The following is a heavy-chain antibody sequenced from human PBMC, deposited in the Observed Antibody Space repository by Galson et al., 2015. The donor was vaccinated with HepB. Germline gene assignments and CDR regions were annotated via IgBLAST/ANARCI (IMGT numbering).Heavy chain of an antibody. CDR1: GFTFSTYA. D-gene: IGHD2-2*01. CDR3: ARVRYCSSTSCSEPDV. J-gene: IGHJ3*01. V-gene: IGHV3-23*01. CDR2: ISNSKDVT. Sequence: SLRLSCAASGFTFSTYAMSWVRQAPGKGLEWVSSISNSKDVTYYADSVKGRFTISRDNSRNTLYLQMTGLRAEDTAVYYCARVRYCSSTSCSEPDVWGQGTMVTVSS.